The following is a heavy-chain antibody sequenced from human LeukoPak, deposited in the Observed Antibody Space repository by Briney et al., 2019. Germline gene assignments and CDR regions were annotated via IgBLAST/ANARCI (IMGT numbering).Heavy chain of an antibody. CDR1: GGSISSSSYY. D-gene: IGHD2-2*01. V-gene: IGHV4-39*01. CDR2: IYYSGST. CDR3: ARQVVVPAAMISNWFDP. Sequence: SETLSLTCTVSGGSISSSSYYWGWIRQPPGKGLEWIGSIYYSGSTYYNPSLKSRVTISVDTSKNQFSLELSSVTAADTAVYYCARQVVVPAAMISNWFDPWGQGTLVTVSS. J-gene: IGHJ5*02.